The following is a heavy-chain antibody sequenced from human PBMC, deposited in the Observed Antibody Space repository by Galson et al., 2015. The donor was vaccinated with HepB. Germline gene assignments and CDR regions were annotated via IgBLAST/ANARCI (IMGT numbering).Heavy chain of an antibody. CDR3: ARERLGMRAFDI. CDR2: IWYDGSNK. CDR1: GFTFSSYG. D-gene: IGHD5/OR15-5a*01. V-gene: IGHV3-33*01. Sequence: SLRLSCAASGFTFSSYGMHWVRQAPGKGLEWVAVIWYDGSNKYYADSVKGRFTISRDNSKNALYLQMNSLRAEDTAVYYCARERLGMRAFDIWGQGTMVTVSS. J-gene: IGHJ3*02.